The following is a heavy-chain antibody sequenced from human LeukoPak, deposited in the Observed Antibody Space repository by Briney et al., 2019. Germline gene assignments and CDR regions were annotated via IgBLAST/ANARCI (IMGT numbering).Heavy chain of an antibody. CDR2: IIPIFGTA. J-gene: IGHJ4*02. Sequence: SVKVSCKASGGTFSSYAISWVRQAPGQGLEWVGGIIPIFGTANYAQKFQGRVTITADESTSTAYMELSSLRSEDTAVYYCARGLDYRSQDYYFDYWGQGTLVTVSS. D-gene: IGHD4-11*01. V-gene: IGHV1-69*13. CDR1: GGTFSSYA. CDR3: ARGLDYRSQDYYFDY.